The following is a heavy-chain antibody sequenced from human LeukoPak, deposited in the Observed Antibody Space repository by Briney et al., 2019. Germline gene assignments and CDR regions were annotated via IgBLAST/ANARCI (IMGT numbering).Heavy chain of an antibody. D-gene: IGHD2-8*01. V-gene: IGHV3-30*02. CDR1: GFTFSSYG. CDR2: IQYDGSNK. Sequence: PGGSLRLSCAASGFTFSSYGMHWVRQSPGKGLEWVAFIQYDGSNKYYADSVKGRFTFSRDNYKNTLYLQMNSLRPEDTAVYYCVRCMKFGTYYFDYWGQGTLVTVSS. CDR3: VRCMKFGTYYFDY. J-gene: IGHJ4*02.